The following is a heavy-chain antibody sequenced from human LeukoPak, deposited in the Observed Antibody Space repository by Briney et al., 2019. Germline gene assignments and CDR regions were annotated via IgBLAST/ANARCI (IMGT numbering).Heavy chain of an antibody. CDR3: ARLLPCSGGSCYFDY. J-gene: IGHJ4*02. V-gene: IGHV5-51*01. Sequence: GESLKISCKGSGYSFTSYWIGWVRQMPGKGLECMEIIYPGDSDTRYSPSFQGQVTISADKSISTAYLQWSSLKASDTAMYYCARLLPCSGGSCYFDYWGQGTLVTVSS. D-gene: IGHD2-15*01. CDR2: IYPGDSDT. CDR1: GYSFTSYW.